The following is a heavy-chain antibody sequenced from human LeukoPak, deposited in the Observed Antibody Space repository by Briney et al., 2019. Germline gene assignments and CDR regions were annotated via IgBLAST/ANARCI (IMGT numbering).Heavy chain of an antibody. Sequence: GGSLRLSCAASGFTFSSYGMHRVRQAPGKGLEWVAVISYDGSDKYYADSVKGRFTISRDNSKNTLYPQMNSLRAEDTAVYYCANYMTTVTTSAFDVWGQGTMVTVSS. CDR3: ANYMTTVTTSAFDV. CDR1: GFTFSSYG. D-gene: IGHD4-17*01. V-gene: IGHV3-30*18. J-gene: IGHJ3*01. CDR2: ISYDGSDK.